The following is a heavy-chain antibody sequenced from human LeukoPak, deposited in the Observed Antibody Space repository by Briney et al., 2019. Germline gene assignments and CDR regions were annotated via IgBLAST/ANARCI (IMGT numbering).Heavy chain of an antibody. CDR3: ARSPDILTGENFDY. J-gene: IGHJ4*02. V-gene: IGHV1-2*02. D-gene: IGHD3-9*01. CDR2: INLNSGGT. Sequence: ASVKVSCKASGYTFTGYYMHWVRQAPGQGLEWMGWINLNSGGTNYAQKFQGRVTMTRDTSISTAYMELSRLRSGDTAVYYCARSPDILTGENFDYWGQGTLVTASS. CDR1: GYTFTGYY.